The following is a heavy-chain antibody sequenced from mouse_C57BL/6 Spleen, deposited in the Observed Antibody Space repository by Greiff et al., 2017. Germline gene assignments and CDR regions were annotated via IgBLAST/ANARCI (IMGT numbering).Heavy chain of an antibody. V-gene: IGHV1-7*01. CDR1: GYTFTSYW. CDR2: INPSSGYT. Sequence: VQRVESGAELAKPGASVKLSCKASGYTFTSYWMHWVKQRPGQGLEWIGYINPSSGYTKYNQKFKDKATLTADKSSSTAYMQLSSLTYEDSAVYYCARSAGYEDGTGYYFDYWGQGTTLTVSS. J-gene: IGHJ2*01. CDR3: ARSAGYEDGTGYYFDY. D-gene: IGHD2-14*01.